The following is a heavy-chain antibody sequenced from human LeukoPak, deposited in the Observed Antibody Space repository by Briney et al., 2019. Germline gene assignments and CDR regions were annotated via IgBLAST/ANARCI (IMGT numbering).Heavy chain of an antibody. Sequence: GGSLRLSCAASGFTFSSYAMSWVRQAPGKGLEWVSAISGSGGSTYYADSVKGRFTISRDNSKNTLYLQMNSLRAEDTAVYYCARDSSGYCHWDWGQGTLVTVSS. CDR2: ISGSGGST. J-gene: IGHJ4*02. CDR3: ARDSSGYCHWD. V-gene: IGHV3-23*01. CDR1: GFTFSSYA. D-gene: IGHD3-22*01.